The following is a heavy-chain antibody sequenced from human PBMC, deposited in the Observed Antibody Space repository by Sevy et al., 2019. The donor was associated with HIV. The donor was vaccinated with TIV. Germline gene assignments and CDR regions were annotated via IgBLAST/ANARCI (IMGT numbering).Heavy chain of an antibody. V-gene: IGHV3-30*02. Sequence: GGSLRLSCAASGFTFSSYAMHWVRQAPGKGLEWVAVIRYDGSNKYYADSVKGRFTISRDNSKNTLYLQMNSLRAEDTAVYYCAKDDSKQLVPFDYWGQGTLVTVSS. D-gene: IGHD6-6*01. CDR1: GFTFSSYA. CDR3: AKDDSKQLVPFDY. J-gene: IGHJ4*02. CDR2: IRYDGSNK.